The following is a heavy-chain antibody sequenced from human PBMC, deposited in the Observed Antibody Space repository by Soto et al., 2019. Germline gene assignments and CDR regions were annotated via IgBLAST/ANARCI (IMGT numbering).Heavy chain of an antibody. CDR2: VYYSGST. J-gene: IGHJ4*02. Sequence: SETLSPTCTVSGGSISSYYWSWIRQPPGKGLEWIGYVYYSGSTKYNSSLKSRVSISIDTSKNQFSLKLTSVTAADTAVYYCARDFTGDYYFDYWGQGALVTVSS. D-gene: IGHD4-17*01. CDR3: ARDFTGDYYFDY. V-gene: IGHV4-59*01. CDR1: GGSISSYY.